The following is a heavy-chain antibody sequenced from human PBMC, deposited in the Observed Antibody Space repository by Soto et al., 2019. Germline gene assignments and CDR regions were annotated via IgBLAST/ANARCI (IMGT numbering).Heavy chain of an antibody. CDR3: ARQGSSGNHYYGMDA. Sequence: GESLKLSCQGSGYRFPSYWIAWVRQKPGQGLEWMGIIYPGDSETRYSPSFEGQVTMSVDKSTSTAYLQWSSLKASDTAKYYCARQGSSGNHYYGMDAWGQGTTVTVSS. D-gene: IGHD6-6*01. CDR2: IYPGDSET. V-gene: IGHV5-51*01. J-gene: IGHJ6*02. CDR1: GYRFPSYW.